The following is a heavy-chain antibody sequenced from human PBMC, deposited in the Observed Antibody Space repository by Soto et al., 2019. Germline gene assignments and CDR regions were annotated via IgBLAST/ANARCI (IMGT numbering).Heavy chain of an antibody. V-gene: IGHV4-59*01. D-gene: IGHD5-12*01. CDR3: VREAYIGYGHAIDH. J-gene: IGHJ4*02. Sequence: SETLSPTCAVSGVTISTYYWRWIRQPPGKGLEWIGYNYHSGTTNYNPSLKSRVTISVDTSKNQFSLRLTSVTAADTAIYYCVREAYIGYGHAIDHWGQGILVTVS. CDR2: NYHSGTT. CDR1: GVTISTYY.